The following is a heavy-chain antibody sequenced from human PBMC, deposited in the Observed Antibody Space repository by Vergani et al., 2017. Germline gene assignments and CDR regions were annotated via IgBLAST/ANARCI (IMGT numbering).Heavy chain of an antibody. CDR2: SIPILGIA. V-gene: IGHV1-2*02. CDR1: GYTFTGYY. Sequence: QVQLVQSGAEVKKPGASVKVSCKASGYTFTGYYLHWVRQAPGQGLDWMGRSIPILGIANYAQQRKGRVTRTTGTSTGTAYMELRSVRSDGTAVYYCARRLGYCSSTSCFGWFDPWGQGTLVTVSS. D-gene: IGHD2-2*01. CDR3: ARRLGYCSSTSCFGWFDP. J-gene: IGHJ5*02.